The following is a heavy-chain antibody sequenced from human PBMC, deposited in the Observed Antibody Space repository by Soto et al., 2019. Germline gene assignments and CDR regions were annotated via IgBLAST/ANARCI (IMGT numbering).Heavy chain of an antibody. CDR2: IYYSGST. Sequence: PSETLSLTCTVSGGSISSYYWSWIRQPPGKGLEWIGYIYYSGSTNYNPSLKSRVTISVDTSKNQFSLKLSSVTAADTAVYYCARAPLTIFGVVNDYYYYYMEVWGKGTTVTVSS. CDR1: GGSISSYY. J-gene: IGHJ6*03. CDR3: ARAPLTIFGVVNDYYYYYMEV. D-gene: IGHD3-3*01. V-gene: IGHV4-59*01.